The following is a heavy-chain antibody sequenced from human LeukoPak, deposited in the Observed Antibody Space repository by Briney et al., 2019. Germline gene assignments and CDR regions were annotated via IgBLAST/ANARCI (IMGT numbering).Heavy chain of an antibody. CDR2: FYYSGST. Sequence: PSETLSLTCTVSGGSISGHYWSWIRQPPGKGLEWIGYFYYSGSTNYNPSLQSRVTISVDTSKNQVSLKLTSVTAADTAVYYCARGAYFDYWGQGTLVTVSS. V-gene: IGHV4-59*11. CDR3: ARGAYFDY. J-gene: IGHJ4*02. CDR1: GGSISGHY. D-gene: IGHD1-26*01.